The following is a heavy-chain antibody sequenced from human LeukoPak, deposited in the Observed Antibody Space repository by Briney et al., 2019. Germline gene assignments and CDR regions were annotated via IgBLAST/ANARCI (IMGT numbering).Heavy chain of an antibody. J-gene: IGHJ4*02. Sequence: PGGSLRLSCAASGFTFSSHSMTWVRQAPGKGLEWVSSISTSSSYIYYADSVKGRFTISRDNAKKSLYLQMNSLRAEDTAVYYCARSHIAYDFWSGLVGYWGQGTLVTVSS. CDR2: ISTSSSYI. D-gene: IGHD3-3*01. CDR3: ARSHIAYDFWSGLVGY. V-gene: IGHV3-21*01. CDR1: GFTFSSHS.